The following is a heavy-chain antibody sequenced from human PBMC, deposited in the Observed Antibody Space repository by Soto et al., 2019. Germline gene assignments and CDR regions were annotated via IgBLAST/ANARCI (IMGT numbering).Heavy chain of an antibody. CDR1: GFTFSSYA. CDR3: AKDAVAALSYYYYGMDV. Sequence: GGSLRLYCADSGFTFSSYAMSWVRQAPGKGLEWVSAISGSGGSTYYADSVKGRFTISRDNSKNTLYLQMNSLRAEDTAVYYCAKDAVAALSYYYYGMDVWGQGTTVTVSS. V-gene: IGHV3-23*01. D-gene: IGHD6-13*01. J-gene: IGHJ6*02. CDR2: ISGSGGST.